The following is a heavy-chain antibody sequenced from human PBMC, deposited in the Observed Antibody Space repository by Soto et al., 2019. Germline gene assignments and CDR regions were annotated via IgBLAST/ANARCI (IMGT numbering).Heavy chain of an antibody. CDR1: GGSISSYY. CDR3: ARHPPSYYGSGSFAVDY. Sequence: SATLSLTCTVSGGSISSYYWSWIRQPPGKGLEWIGYIYYSGSTNYNPSLKSRVTISVDTSKNQFSLKLSSVTAADTAVYYCARHPPSYYGSGSFAVDYWGQGTLVTVSS. CDR2: IYYSGST. D-gene: IGHD3-10*01. V-gene: IGHV4-59*08. J-gene: IGHJ4*02.